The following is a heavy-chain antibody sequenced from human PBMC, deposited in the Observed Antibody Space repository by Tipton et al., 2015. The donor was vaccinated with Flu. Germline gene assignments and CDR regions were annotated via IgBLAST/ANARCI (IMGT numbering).Heavy chain of an antibody. CDR1: GGSITSSTDY. CDR3: ARDYGDLNWFDP. D-gene: IGHD3-10*01. Sequence: TLSLTCTVSGGSITSSTDYRSWIRQPAGKGLEWIGRIYASGSTNYNPSLKSRVTISLDASKKQFSLKLTSVTAADTAVYYCARDYGDLNWFDPWGQGTPVTVSS. J-gene: IGHJ5*02. V-gene: IGHV4-61*02. CDR2: IYASGST.